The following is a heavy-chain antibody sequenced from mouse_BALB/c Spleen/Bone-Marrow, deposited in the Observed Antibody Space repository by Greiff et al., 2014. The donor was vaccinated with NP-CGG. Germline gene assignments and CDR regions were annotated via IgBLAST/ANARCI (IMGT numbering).Heavy chain of an antibody. Sequence: EVQLVESGGDLVKPGGSLKLSCAASGFSFSGYGVSWVRQTPDKRLEWVATIGVGGTYTYYPDSVKGRFTISRDNAKNTLYLRMSSLKSEDTAMYYCARPFTTVVATVFAYWGQGTLVTVSA. J-gene: IGHJ3*01. CDR3: ARPFTTVVATVFAY. V-gene: IGHV5-6*01. CDR1: GFSFSGYG. D-gene: IGHD1-1*01. CDR2: IGVGGTYT.